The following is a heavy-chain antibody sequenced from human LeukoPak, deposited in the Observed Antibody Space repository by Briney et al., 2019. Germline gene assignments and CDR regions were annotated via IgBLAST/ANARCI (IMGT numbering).Heavy chain of an antibody. D-gene: IGHD3-10*01. CDR2: IWYDGSNK. Sequence: GGSLRFSCAASGFTFTSYGMHWVRQAPGKGLEWVAVIWYDGSNKYYADSVKGRFTISRDNSKNTLYLQMNSLRAEDTAVYYCARDLTNYYGSGSYWYYFDYWGQGTLVTVSS. CDR1: GFTFTSYG. J-gene: IGHJ4*02. V-gene: IGHV3-33*01. CDR3: ARDLTNYYGSGSYWYYFDY.